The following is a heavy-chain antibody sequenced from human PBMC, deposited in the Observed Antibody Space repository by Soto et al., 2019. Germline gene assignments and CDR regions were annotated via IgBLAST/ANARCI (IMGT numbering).Heavy chain of an antibody. V-gene: IGHV3-23*01. Sequence: PGGSLRLSCAASGFTFSSYAMSWVRQAPGKGLEWVSAISGSGGSTYYADSVKGRFTISRDNSKNTLYLQMNSLRAEDTAVYFCAKCIAAAEINWFDPWGQGTLVTVSS. CDR3: AKCIAAAEINWFDP. J-gene: IGHJ5*02. CDR1: GFTFSSYA. CDR2: ISGSGGST. D-gene: IGHD6-13*01.